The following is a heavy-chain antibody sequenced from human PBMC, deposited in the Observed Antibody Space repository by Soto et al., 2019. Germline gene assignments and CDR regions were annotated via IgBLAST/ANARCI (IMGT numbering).Heavy chain of an antibody. V-gene: IGHV3-23*01. CDR2: ISGSGGST. D-gene: IGHD3-22*01. CDR3: AKFGYDYYDSSGEGDY. Sequence: GGSLRLSCAASGFTFSSYAMSWVRQAPGKGLEWVSAISGSGGSTYYADSVKGRFTISRDNSKNTLYLQMNSLRAEDTAVYYCAKFGYDYYDSSGEGDYWGQGTLVTVSS. CDR1: GFTFSSYA. J-gene: IGHJ4*02.